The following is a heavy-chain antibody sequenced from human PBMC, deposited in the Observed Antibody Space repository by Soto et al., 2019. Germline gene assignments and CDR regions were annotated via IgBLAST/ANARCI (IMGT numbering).Heavy chain of an antibody. J-gene: IGHJ4*02. V-gene: IGHV4-59*01. D-gene: IGHD2-15*01. CDR1: GGSIRNVY. Sequence: WETLSLTCTVSGGSIRNVYWSWIRQPPGKGLEWIGFIFHSGNAKYNPSLKSRVTMSVDTSKNQFSLSLDSVTAADTAVYFCARAHAPTLPFDYWGQGTLVTVSS. CDR2: IFHSGNA. CDR3: ARAHAPTLPFDY.